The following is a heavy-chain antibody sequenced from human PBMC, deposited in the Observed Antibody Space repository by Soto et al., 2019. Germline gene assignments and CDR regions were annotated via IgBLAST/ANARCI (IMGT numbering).Heavy chain of an antibody. CDR2: ISSSGGST. D-gene: IGHD3-22*01. Sequence: EVQLLESGGDLVQPGGSLRLSCEASGFTFRSYAMSWVRQAPGKGLEWVSTISSSGGSTYYVDSVKGRFTISRDNSKNTRFLHLNSLRAEDTAIYYCAKGPYYDSSGYHNWYFDLWGRGTLVTVSS. J-gene: IGHJ2*01. CDR3: AKGPYYDSSGYHNWYFDL. V-gene: IGHV3-23*01. CDR1: GFTFRSYA.